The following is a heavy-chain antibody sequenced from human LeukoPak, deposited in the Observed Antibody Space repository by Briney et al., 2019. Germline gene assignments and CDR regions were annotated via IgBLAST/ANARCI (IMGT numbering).Heavy chain of an antibody. Sequence: SGGSLRLSCAASGFTFSSYGMHWVRQAPGKGLEWVSIIWYDGSNKYYADSVKGRFTISKDNSKNTLYLQMNSLRAEDTAIYYCARDPGHNGWYGDNWGQGTLVTVSS. J-gene: IGHJ4*02. V-gene: IGHV3-33*01. D-gene: IGHD6-19*01. CDR2: IWYDGSNK. CDR1: GFTFSSYG. CDR3: ARDPGHNGWYGDN.